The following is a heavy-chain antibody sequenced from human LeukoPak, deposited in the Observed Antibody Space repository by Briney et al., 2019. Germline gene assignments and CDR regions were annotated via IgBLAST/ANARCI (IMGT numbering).Heavy chain of an antibody. D-gene: IGHD1-14*01. V-gene: IGHV3-30*02. J-gene: IGHJ3*02. CDR1: GFIFSNYG. CDR2: IGHGGSKE. Sequence: GGSLRLSYTASGFIFSNYGIHWVRQAPGKGLEWVAFIGHGGSKEYYADSVKGRFTISRDNSKNSLYLQMTRLRVEDTAVYFCAKSRAPTAAPSTFHIWGQGTMVTVSS. CDR3: AKSRAPTAAPSTFHI.